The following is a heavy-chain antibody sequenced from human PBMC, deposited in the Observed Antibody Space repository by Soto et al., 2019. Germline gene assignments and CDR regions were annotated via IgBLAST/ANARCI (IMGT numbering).Heavy chain of an antibody. CDR2: IRAGDGYT. J-gene: IGHJ5*02. D-gene: IGHD3-3*01. Sequence: GASVKVSCKTSGYTFTTSAIHWVRQAPGQSLEWMGLIRAGDGYTKYSQKFQGRVTFTRDTSASTAYMDLSSLRSEDTAVYFCARNDFWSSNNWFDPWGQGTLVTVSS. CDR3: ARNDFWSSNNWFDP. V-gene: IGHV1-3*01. CDR1: GYTFTTSA.